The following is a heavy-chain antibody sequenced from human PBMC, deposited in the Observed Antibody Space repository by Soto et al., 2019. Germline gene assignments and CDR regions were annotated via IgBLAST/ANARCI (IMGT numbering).Heavy chain of an antibody. CDR1: GFTFSSYG. V-gene: IGHV3-30*18. D-gene: IGHD3-16*01. CDR2: ISYDGSNK. CDR3: AKDWGATGDYYYYYGMDV. J-gene: IGHJ6*02. Sequence: PGGSLRLSCAASGFTFSSYGMHWVRQAPGKGLEWVAVISYDGSNKYYADSVKGRFTISRDNSKNTLYLQMNSLRAEDTAVYYCAKDWGATGDYYYYYGMDVWGQGTTVTVSS.